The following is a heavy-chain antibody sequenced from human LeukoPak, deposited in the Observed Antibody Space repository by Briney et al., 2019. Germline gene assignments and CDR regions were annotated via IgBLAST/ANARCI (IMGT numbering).Heavy chain of an antibody. CDR1: GGSISSGDYY. Sequence: PSETLSLTCTVSGGSISSGDYYWSWIRQPPGKGLEWIGYIYYSGSTYYNPSLKSRVTISVDTSKNQFSLKLSSVTAADTAVYYCARGRAELGYCSGGSCPNDAFDIWGQGTMVTVSS. D-gene: IGHD2-15*01. CDR3: ARGRAELGYCSGGSCPNDAFDI. CDR2: IYYSGST. V-gene: IGHV4-30-4*01. J-gene: IGHJ3*02.